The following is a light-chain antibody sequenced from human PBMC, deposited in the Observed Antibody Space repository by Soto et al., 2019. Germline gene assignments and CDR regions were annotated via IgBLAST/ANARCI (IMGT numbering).Light chain of an antibody. Sequence: DIQMTQSPSTLSASVGDRVTITCRASQSISSWLAWYQQKPGKAPKLLIYKASSLESGVPSRFSGSGSGTEFTLTISSLQPDEFATYYCQQYNSYPYTFGQGTKLAIK. CDR2: KAS. CDR3: QQYNSYPYT. V-gene: IGKV1-5*03. CDR1: QSISSW. J-gene: IGKJ2*01.